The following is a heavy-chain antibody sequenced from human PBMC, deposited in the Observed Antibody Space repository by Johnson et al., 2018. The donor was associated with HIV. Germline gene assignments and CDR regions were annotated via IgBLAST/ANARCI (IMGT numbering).Heavy chain of an antibody. CDR2: ISSSGGTI. J-gene: IGHJ3*01. D-gene: IGHD1-1*01. CDR3: ATVWRNEGRHAFDV. V-gene: IGHV3-48*04. CDR1: GFTFDDYT. Sequence: MQLVESGGTVVRPGGSLRLSCAASGFTFDDYTMHWVRQAPGKGLEWVSYISSSGGTIYYTDSVKGRFTISRDNAKNSLYLHMNSLRAEDTAVYYCATVWRNEGRHAFDVWGQGTMVTVSS.